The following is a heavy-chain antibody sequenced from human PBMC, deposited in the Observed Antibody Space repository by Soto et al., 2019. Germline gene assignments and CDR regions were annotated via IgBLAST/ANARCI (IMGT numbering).Heavy chain of an antibody. V-gene: IGHV1-69*13. CDR3: ARDRVSPFRGADNWFDH. J-gene: IGHJ5*02. Sequence: SVKVSCKAPGGTFSSYAINWVRQAPGQGLEWMGGIIPIFGTANYAQKFQGRVTITADESTSTAYMELSSLRSEDTAVYYCARDRVSPFRGADNWFDHWGQGTLVTVSS. CDR2: IIPIFGTA. CDR1: GGTFSSYA. D-gene: IGHD3-10*01.